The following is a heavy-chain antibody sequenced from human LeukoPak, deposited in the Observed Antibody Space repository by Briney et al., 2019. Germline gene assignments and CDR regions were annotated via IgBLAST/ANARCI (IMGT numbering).Heavy chain of an antibody. CDR3: ARAPVYYDILTGYRQYWFDP. Sequence: SQTLSLTCTVSGGSISSGGYYWSWIRQHPGKGLEWIGYIYYSGSTYYNPSLKSRATISVDTSKNQFSLKLSSVTAADTAVYYCARAPVYYDILTGYRQYWFDPWGQGTLVTVSS. CDR1: GGSISSGGYY. CDR2: IYYSGST. D-gene: IGHD3-9*01. J-gene: IGHJ5*02. V-gene: IGHV4-31*03.